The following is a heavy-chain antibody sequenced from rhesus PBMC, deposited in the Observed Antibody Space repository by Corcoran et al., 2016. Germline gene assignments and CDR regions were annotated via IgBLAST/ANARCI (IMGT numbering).Heavy chain of an antibody. CDR1: GFTFSSYG. J-gene: IGHJ4*01. Sequence: EVQLVETGGGLVQPGGSLKLSCAASGFTFSSYGMSWVRQAPGKGLEWVSAFKCGGGSTYYTDSVMGRVTISRDNSKNTLSLQSNSLRAEDTAVYYCAKGWYTVTTIDYWGQGVLVTVSS. CDR2: FKCGGGST. D-gene: IGHD4-23*01. CDR3: AKGWYTVTTIDY. V-gene: IGHV3S5*01.